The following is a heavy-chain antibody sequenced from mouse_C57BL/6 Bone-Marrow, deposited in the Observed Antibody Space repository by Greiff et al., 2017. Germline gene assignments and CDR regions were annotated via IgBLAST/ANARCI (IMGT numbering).Heavy chain of an antibody. CDR3: ARRYGNEDFEY. CDR1: GFTFSDYG. J-gene: IGHJ2*01. CDR2: ISSGSSTI. Sequence: EVHLVESGGGLVKPGGSLKLSCAASGFTFSDYGMHWVRQAPEKGLEWVAYISSGSSTIYYAATVKGRFTISRDNAKNTLFLQMTGLRSEDTARNYCARRYGNEDFEYWGQGTTLTVSS. V-gene: IGHV5-17*01. D-gene: IGHD2-1*01.